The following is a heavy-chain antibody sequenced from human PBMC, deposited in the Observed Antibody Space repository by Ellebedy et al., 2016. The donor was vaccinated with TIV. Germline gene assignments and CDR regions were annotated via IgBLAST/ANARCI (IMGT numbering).Heavy chain of an antibody. CDR2: ISASGGTT. Sequence: GESLKISCAASGFTFSNYAMSWVRQAPGKGLEWVAAISASGGTTYYAESMKGRFTVSRDNSKNTLYLKMNSLRAEDTAVYYCAKLGAIVVVAAATLDFWGQGTLVAVSS. J-gene: IGHJ4*02. CDR3: AKLGAIVVVAAATLDF. CDR1: GFTFSNYA. D-gene: IGHD2-15*01. V-gene: IGHV3-23*01.